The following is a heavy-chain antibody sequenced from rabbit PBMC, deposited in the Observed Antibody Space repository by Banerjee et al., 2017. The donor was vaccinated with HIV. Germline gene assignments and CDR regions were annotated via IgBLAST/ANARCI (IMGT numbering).Heavy chain of an antibody. CDR1: GFSFSSSYY. Sequence: QEQLEESGGDLVKPGSSLTLTCTASGFSFSSSYYMCWVRQAPGKGLEWIGCIYTGRSGSTYYASWAKGRFTISKPSSTTVTLQMTSLTAADTATYFCAREWIYDAYATAFNLWGPGTLVTVS. D-gene: IGHD6-1*01. CDR2: IYTGRSGST. V-gene: IGHV1S45*01. CDR3: AREWIYDAYATAFNL. J-gene: IGHJ4*01.